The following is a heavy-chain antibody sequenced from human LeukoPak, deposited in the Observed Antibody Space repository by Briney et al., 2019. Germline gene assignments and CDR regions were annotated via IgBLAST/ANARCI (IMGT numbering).Heavy chain of an antibody. CDR2: TKQDGSEK. CDR3: ARVEASGYDYGAFDY. CDR1: GFTFSSYW. J-gene: IGHJ4*02. Sequence: GGSLRLSCAASGFTFSSYWMSWVRQAPGKGLEWVANTKQDGSEKYYVDSVKGRFTISRDNAKNSLYLQTNSLRAEDTAVYYCARVEASGYDYGAFDYWGQGTLVTVSS. D-gene: IGHD5-12*01. V-gene: IGHV3-7*01.